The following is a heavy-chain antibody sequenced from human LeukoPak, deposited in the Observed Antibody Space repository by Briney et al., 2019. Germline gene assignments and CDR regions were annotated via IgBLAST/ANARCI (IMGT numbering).Heavy chain of an antibody. D-gene: IGHD3-10*01. V-gene: IGHV4-38-2*02. J-gene: IGHJ5*02. CDR1: GYSISSGYY. Sequence: PSETLSLTCTVSGYSISSGYYWGWIRRPPGKGLEWIGSIHSSGSTYYNPSLKSRVTISVDTSKNQFSLKLTSMTAADTAVYYCARDSMVRGVITTRWFDPWGQGTLVTVSS. CDR2: IHSSGST. CDR3: ARDSMVRGVITTRWFDP.